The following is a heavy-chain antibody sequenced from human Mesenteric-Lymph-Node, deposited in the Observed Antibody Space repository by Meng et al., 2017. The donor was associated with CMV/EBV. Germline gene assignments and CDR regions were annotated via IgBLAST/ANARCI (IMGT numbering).Heavy chain of an antibody. CDR2: IYYSGST. D-gene: IGHD3-3*01. CDR1: GGSVSSSGFY. V-gene: IGHV4-39*07. CDR3: ARAWSPY. Sequence: SETLSLTCTVSGGSVSSSGFYWGWIRQPPGKGLEWIGSIYYSGSTYYNPSLKSRVTISVDTSKNQFSLKLSSVTAADTAVYYCARAWSPYWGQGTLVTVSS. J-gene: IGHJ4*02.